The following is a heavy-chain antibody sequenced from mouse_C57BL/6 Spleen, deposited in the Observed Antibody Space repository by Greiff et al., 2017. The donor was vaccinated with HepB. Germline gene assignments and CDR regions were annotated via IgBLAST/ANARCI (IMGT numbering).Heavy chain of an antibody. CDR3: ARVAYGSSVVDY. D-gene: IGHD1-1*01. J-gene: IGHJ4*01. Sequence: VQLQQPGAELVMPGASVKLSCKASGYTFTSYWMHWVKQRPGQGLEWIGEIDPSDSYTNYNQKFKGKSTLTVDKSSSTAYMQLSSLTSEDSAVYYCARVAYGSSVVDYWGQGTSVTVSS. V-gene: IGHV1-69*01. CDR2: IDPSDSYT. CDR1: GYTFTSYW.